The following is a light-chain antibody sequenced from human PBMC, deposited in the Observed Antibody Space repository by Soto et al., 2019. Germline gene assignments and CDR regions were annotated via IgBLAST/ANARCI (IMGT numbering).Light chain of an antibody. Sequence: EIVLTQSPGTLSVSPGERATLSCRASQSFRGLLAWYQQKPGQAPRLLIYDAYNRATGIPPRFSGSGSGTDFTLTISSLEPEDSAVYYCQQRHMWPITFGQGTRLEN. CDR2: DAY. CDR1: QSFRGL. V-gene: IGKV3-11*01. J-gene: IGKJ5*01. CDR3: QQRHMWPIT.